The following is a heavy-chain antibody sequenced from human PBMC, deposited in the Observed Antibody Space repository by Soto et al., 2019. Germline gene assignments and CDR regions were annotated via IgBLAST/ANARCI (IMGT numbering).Heavy chain of an antibody. Sequence: PGGSLRLSCAASGFTFSSYAMSLVRQAPGKGLEWVSAISGSGGSTYYADSVKGRFTISRDNSKNTLYLQMNSLIAEDTAVYYSAKEETNYYGSGPKNHGMDVWGQGTTVPVSS. V-gene: IGHV3-23*01. J-gene: IGHJ6*02. CDR1: GFTFSSYA. CDR2: ISGSGGST. CDR3: AKEETNYYGSGPKNHGMDV. D-gene: IGHD3-10*01.